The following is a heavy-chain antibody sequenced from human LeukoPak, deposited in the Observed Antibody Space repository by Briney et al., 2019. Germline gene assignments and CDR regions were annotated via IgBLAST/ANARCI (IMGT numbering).Heavy chain of an antibody. V-gene: IGHV3-7*03. D-gene: IGHD3-10*01. CDR1: GFTFSSYE. J-gene: IGHJ4*02. CDR2: IKEDESAK. Sequence: PGGSLRLSCAASGFTFSSYEMNWVRQAPGKGLEWVANIKEDESAKYYVDSVKGRFTVSRDNAENSLYLQMSSLRADDTAVYYCARSPEKGSVDYWGQGTLVTVSS. CDR3: ARSPEKGSVDY.